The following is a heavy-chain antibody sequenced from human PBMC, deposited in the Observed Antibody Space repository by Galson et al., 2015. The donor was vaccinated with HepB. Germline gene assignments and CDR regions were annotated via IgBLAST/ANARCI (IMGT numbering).Heavy chain of an antibody. CDR3: VREGLEWLSNGDS. CDR2: ISHDGRNE. V-gene: IGHV3-30*04. J-gene: IGHJ4*02. Sequence: SLRLSCAASGFIFRSYPMHWVRQAPGKGLEWVTVISHDGRNEYYADSVRGRFTISRDNSRNTLFLQMNSLRVDDTAVYYCVREGLEWLSNGDSWGQGTLVIVSS. CDR1: GFIFRSYP. D-gene: IGHD3-3*01.